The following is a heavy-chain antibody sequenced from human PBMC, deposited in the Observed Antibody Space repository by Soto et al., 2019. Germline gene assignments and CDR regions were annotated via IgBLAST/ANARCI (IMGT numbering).Heavy chain of an antibody. Sequence: ASVKVSCKAYGYRFETYVMTWVRQAPGQGLEWMGWISAYSVDTYNAQKFQDRVTMTTDTSTGTAYMELRGLRSDDTAVYYCARGHEVIRGALDVWGKGTTVTVS. J-gene: IGHJ6*03. CDR3: ARGHEVIRGALDV. D-gene: IGHD2-21*01. V-gene: IGHV1-18*01. CDR2: ISAYSVDT. CDR1: GYRFETYV.